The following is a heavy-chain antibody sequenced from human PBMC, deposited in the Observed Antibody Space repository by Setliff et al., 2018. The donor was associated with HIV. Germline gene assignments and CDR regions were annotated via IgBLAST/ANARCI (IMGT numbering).Heavy chain of an antibody. CDR3: ARDGGGCSGGTCNMVQY. D-gene: IGHD2-15*01. CDR2: LKQDGSEK. J-gene: IGHJ1*01. CDR1: GFTFGSYW. V-gene: IGHV3-7*01. Sequence: GGSLRLSCAASGFTFGSYWMSWVRQAPGKGLEWVANLKQDGSEKYYVDSVKGRFTISRDNAKNSLYLQMSSLRAEDTAVYYCARDGGGCSGGTCNMVQYWGQGTLVTVSS.